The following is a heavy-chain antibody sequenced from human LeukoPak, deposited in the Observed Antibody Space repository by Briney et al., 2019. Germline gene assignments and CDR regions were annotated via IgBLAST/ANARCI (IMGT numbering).Heavy chain of an antibody. CDR1: GSTFSNAW. V-gene: IGHV3-15*01. Sequence: GGSLRLSCAASGSTFSNAWMSWVRQAPGKGLEWVGRIKSKTDGGTTDYAAPVKGRFTISRDDSKNTLYLQMNSLKTEDTAVYYCTTGVYYDFWSGPSSPLDYWGQGTLVTVSS. CDR3: TTGVYYDFWSGPSSPLDY. J-gene: IGHJ4*02. CDR2: IKSKTDGGTT. D-gene: IGHD3-3*01.